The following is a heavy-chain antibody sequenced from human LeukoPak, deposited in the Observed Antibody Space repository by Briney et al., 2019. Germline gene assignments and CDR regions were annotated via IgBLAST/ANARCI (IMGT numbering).Heavy chain of an antibody. J-gene: IGHJ4*02. CDR2: ISSSSSYI. CDR3: ASTTNDYGDYVGGY. CDR1: GFTFSSYS. D-gene: IGHD4-17*01. V-gene: IGHV3-21*01. Sequence: GGSLRLSCADSGFTFSSYSMNWVRQAPGKGLEWVSSISSSSSYIYYADSVKGRFTISRDNAKNSLYLQMNSLRAEDTAVYYCASTTNDYGDYVGGYWGQGTLVTVSS.